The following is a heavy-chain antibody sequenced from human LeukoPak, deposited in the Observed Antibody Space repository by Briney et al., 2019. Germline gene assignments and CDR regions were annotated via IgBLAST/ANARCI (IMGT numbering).Heavy chain of an antibody. CDR2: ISSSGSTI. Sequence: GGSLRLSCAASGFTFSSYEMNWVRQAPGKGLEWVSYISSSGSTIYYADSVKGRFTISRGNAKNSLYLQMNSLRAEDTAVYYCARDAIAAAGSTCFDYWGQGTLVTVSS. CDR1: GFTFSSYE. CDR3: ARDAIAAAGSTCFDY. D-gene: IGHD6-13*01. V-gene: IGHV3-48*03. J-gene: IGHJ4*02.